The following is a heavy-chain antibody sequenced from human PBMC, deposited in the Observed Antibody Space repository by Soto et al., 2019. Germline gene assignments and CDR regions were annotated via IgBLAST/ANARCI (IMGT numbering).Heavy chain of an antibody. D-gene: IGHD4-17*01. Sequence: SETLSLTCTVSGGSISSSSYYWGWIRQPPGKGLEWIGSIYYSGSTYYNPSLKSRVTISVDTSKNQFSLKLSSVTAADTAVYYCARSVTTALFDYWGQGTLVTVSS. V-gene: IGHV4-39*01. J-gene: IGHJ4*02. CDR2: IYYSGST. CDR3: ARSVTTALFDY. CDR1: GGSISSSSYY.